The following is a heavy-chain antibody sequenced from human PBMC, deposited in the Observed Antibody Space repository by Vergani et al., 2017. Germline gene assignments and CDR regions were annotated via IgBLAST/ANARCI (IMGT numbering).Heavy chain of an antibody. J-gene: IGHJ5*02. CDR1: GFTLSSYS. Sequence: VQLVESGGGVVQPGRSLRLSCAASGFTLSSYSMNWVRQAPGKGLEWVSFISSSSSDRYYADSVKGRFTISRDNAKNSVYLQMNSLRAEDTAVYYCARETVTVGSWFDPWGQGTLVTVSS. CDR3: ARETVTVGSWFDP. CDR2: ISSSSSDR. V-gene: IGHV3-21*01. D-gene: IGHD4-11*01.